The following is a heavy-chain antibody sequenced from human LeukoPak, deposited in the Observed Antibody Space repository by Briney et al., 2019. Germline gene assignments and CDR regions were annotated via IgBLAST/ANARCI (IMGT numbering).Heavy chain of an antibody. CDR3: AKDGGIVVVLAEYFQH. CDR2: IWYDGSNK. V-gene: IGHV3-33*06. Sequence: GGSLRLSCAASGFTFSSYGMHWVRQAPGKGLEWVAVIWYDGSNKYYADSVKGRFTISRDNSKNTLYLQMNSLRAEDTAVYYCAKDGGIVVVLAEYFQHWGQGTLVTVSS. J-gene: IGHJ1*01. CDR1: GFTFSSYG. D-gene: IGHD2-21*01.